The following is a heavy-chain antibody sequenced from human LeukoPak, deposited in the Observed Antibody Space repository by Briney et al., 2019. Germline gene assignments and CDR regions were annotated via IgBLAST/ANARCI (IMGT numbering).Heavy chain of an antibody. J-gene: IGHJ4*02. V-gene: IGHV3-15*01. Sequence: PGGSLRLSCVASGFTLKNAWMSWVRQAPGKGLEWVGRIRSKTDGGTTDYAAPVKGRFTISRDDSKNTLYLQMNSLKTEDTAVYFCATGAEQQWLSLDYWGQGTLVTVSS. CDR2: IRSKTDGGTT. D-gene: IGHD6-19*01. CDR1: GFTLKNAW. CDR3: ATGAEQQWLSLDY.